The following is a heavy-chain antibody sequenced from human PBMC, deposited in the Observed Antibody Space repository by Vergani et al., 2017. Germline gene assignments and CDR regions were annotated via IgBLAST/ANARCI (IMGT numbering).Heavy chain of an antibody. J-gene: IGHJ3*02. D-gene: IGHD3-10*01. V-gene: IGHV3-15*01. CDR3: TTVPGSDAFDI. CDR2: IKSKTDGGTT. CDR1: GFTFSNAW. Sequence: EVQLVESGGGLVKPGGSLRLSCAASGFTFSNAWMSWVRQAPGKGLEWVGRIKSKTDGGTTDYAATVKGRFTLSRDDSKNTLYLQMNSLKTEDTAVYYCTTVPGSDAFDIWGQGTMVTVSS.